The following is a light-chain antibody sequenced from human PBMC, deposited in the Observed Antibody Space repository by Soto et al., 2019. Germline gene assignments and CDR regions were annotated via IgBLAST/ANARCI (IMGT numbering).Light chain of an antibody. J-gene: IGKJ4*01. V-gene: IGKV1-33*01. CDR1: QDIINY. CDR2: DAS. CDR3: QQYDNLPLT. Sequence: DIQMTQSPSSLSASVGGRVTITCQASQDIINYLNWYQQKPGKAPKVLIYDASKLETGVPSRFSGSGYGTDFTFTISSLQPEDIATYYCQQYDNLPLTFGGGTKVDIK.